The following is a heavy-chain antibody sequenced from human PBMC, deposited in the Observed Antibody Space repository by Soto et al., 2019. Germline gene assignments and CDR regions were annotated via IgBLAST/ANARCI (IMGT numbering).Heavy chain of an antibody. D-gene: IGHD2-2*02. V-gene: IGHV1-2*02. CDR2: INPNSGGT. Sequence: ASVKVSCKASGYTFSGYYIHWLRQAPGQGLEWMGWINPNSGGTNYAQKFQGRVTVTRDTPTSTAYMELSRLTSDDTAVYYCARSLTQGYCTITGCYTRPLYGMDVWGQGTTVTVSS. J-gene: IGHJ6*02. CDR1: GYTFSGYY. CDR3: ARSLTQGYCTITGCYTRPLYGMDV.